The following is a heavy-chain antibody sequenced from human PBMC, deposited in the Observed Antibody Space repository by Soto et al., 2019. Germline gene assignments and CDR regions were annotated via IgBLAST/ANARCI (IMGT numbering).Heavy chain of an antibody. CDR1: GGSISSYY. CDR3: ARGQAPPYYDFWSGYYTGIWLDP. J-gene: IGHJ5*02. CDR2: IYYSGST. Sequence: SETLSLTCTVSGGSISSYYWSWIRQPPGKGLEWIGYIYYSGSTNYNPSLKSRVTISVDTSKNQFSLKLSSVTAADTAVYYCARGQAPPYYDFWSGYYTGIWLDPWGQGTLVTVSS. D-gene: IGHD3-3*01. V-gene: IGHV4-59*12.